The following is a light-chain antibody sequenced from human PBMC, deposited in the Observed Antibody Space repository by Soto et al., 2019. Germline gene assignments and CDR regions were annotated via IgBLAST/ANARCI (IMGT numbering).Light chain of an antibody. J-gene: IGLJ2*01. CDR2: DVS. CDR1: SSDVGGYNY. CDR3: SSYTSSSTIVV. V-gene: IGLV2-14*01. Sequence: QSVLTQPASVSGSPGQSITISCTGTSSDVGGYNYVSWYQQHPGKAPKLMIYDVSNRPSGVSNRFSGSKSGNTASLTISGLQPEDEADYYCSSYTSSSTIVVFGGGTKLTVL.